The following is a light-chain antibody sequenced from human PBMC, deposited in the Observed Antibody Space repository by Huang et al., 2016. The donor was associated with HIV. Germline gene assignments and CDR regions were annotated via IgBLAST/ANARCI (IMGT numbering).Light chain of an antibody. CDR1: QIVKKN. CDR3: QQYNNWPPYD. V-gene: IGKV3-15*01. J-gene: IGKJ2*01. CDR2: GVS. Sequence: DMVMTQSPGTLSVSPGERATLSCRASQIVKKNLAWYQQKPGQAPRLLISGVSTRDTGVAARFSGNGSETEFTLTITSVQSEDSAVYYCQQYNNWPPYDFGQGTKLEIK.